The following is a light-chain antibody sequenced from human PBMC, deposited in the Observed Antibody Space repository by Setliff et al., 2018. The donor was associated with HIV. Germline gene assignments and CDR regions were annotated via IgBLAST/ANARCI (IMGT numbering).Light chain of an antibody. Sequence: QSVLTQPRSVSGSPGQSVTISCTGTSSDVGGYNYVSWYQQHPGKAPKLMIYDVTKRPSGVPDRFSGSKSGNTASLTISGLRAEDEADYYCCSYAGSPLYVVGTGTKV. CDR1: SSDVGGYNY. J-gene: IGLJ1*01. CDR2: DVT. V-gene: IGLV2-11*01. CDR3: CSYAGSPLYV.